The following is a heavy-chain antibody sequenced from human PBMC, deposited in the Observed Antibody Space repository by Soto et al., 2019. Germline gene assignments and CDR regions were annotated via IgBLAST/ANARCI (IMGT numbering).Heavy chain of an antibody. D-gene: IGHD3-16*01. CDR1: GGSISGYY. J-gene: IGHJ5*02. CDR3: AREHSDQLRFGGGFDP. CDR2: IYGSGSV. V-gene: IGHV4-4*07. Sequence: QVQLQESGPRLVQPSETLSLICSVSGGSISGYYWSWIRQPAGKGLEWIGRIYGSGSVDYHPSLKRRVTMAVDTSKNPFPPKLRSVTAADPAGYYCAREHSDQLRFGGGFDPWGQGILVTVSA.